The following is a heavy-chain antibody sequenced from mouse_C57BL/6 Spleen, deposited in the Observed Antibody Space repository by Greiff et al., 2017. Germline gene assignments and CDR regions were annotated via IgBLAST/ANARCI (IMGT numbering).Heavy chain of an antibody. Sequence: EVKLMESEGGLVQPGSSMKLSCTASGFTFSDYYMAWVRQVPEKGLEWVANINYDGSSTYYLDSLKSRFIISRDNAKNILYLQMSSLKSEDTATYYCARDPANYPYYYAMDYWGQGTSVTVSS. CDR3: ARDPANYPYYYAMDY. CDR2: INYDGSST. CDR1: GFTFSDYY. D-gene: IGHD2-1*01. V-gene: IGHV5-16*01. J-gene: IGHJ4*01.